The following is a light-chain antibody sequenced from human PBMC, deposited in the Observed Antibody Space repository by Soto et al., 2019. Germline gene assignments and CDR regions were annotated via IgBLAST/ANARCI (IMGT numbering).Light chain of an antibody. J-gene: IGKJ1*01. CDR3: QQYNNXPLT. V-gene: IGKV3-15*01. CDR2: GAS. CDR1: QSVSSN. Sequence: EIVMTQSPATLSVSPGERATLSCRASQSVSSNLAWYQQKPGQAPRLLIYGASTRATGIPARFSGSGSGTEFTLTISSLQSEDFAVYYCQQYNNXPLTFGQGTKVDIK.